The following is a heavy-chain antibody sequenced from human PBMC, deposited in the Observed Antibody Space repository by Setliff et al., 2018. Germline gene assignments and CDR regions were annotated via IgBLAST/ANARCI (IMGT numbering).Heavy chain of an antibody. D-gene: IGHD2-15*01. CDR3: GRGFSRIEGWGNWFDP. J-gene: IGHJ5*02. Sequence: SETLSLTCTVSGGSVSNSGFFWGWLRQAPGKGLEWIGNIYDSGSSNYNASLKSRLIITRDTSKNQISLKLPSVTAADTAVYYCGRGFSRIEGWGNWFDPWGQGILVTVS. V-gene: IGHV4-39*01. CDR1: GGSVSNSGFF. CDR2: IYDSGSS.